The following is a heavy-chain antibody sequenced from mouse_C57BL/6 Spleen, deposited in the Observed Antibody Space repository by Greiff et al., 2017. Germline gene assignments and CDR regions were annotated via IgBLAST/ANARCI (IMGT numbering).Heavy chain of an antibody. CDR3: ASPDYGSSWDYAMDY. D-gene: IGHD1-1*01. CDR1: GFTFSDYG. J-gene: IGHJ4*01. Sequence: EVMLVESGGGLVKPGGSLKLSCAASGFTFSDYGMHWVRQAPEKGLEWVAYISSGSSTLYYADTVKGRFTISRDNAKNTLFLQMTSLRSEDTAMYYCASPDYGSSWDYAMDYWGQGTSVTVSS. V-gene: IGHV5-17*01. CDR2: ISSGSSTL.